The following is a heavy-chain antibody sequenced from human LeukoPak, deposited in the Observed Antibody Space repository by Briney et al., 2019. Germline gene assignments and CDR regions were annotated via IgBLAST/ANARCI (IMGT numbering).Heavy chain of an antibody. Sequence: GGSLRLSCAASGFTFTKYWMTWVRRAPGKGLEWVGNIKQDGSDKNYMDSVKGRFTISRDNTKNSVYLQMSSLRAEDTAVYYCAREVWGPEYWGQGTLVTVSS. CDR2: IKQDGSDK. CDR1: GFTFTKYW. V-gene: IGHV3-7*01. J-gene: IGHJ4*02. D-gene: IGHD1-14*01. CDR3: AREVWGPEY.